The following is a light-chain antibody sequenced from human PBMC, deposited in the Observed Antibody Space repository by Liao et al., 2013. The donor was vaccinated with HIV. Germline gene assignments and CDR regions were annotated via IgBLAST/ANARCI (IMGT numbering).Light chain of an antibody. CDR3: QVWDSSSDQGV. Sequence: SYVLTQPPSVSVAPERRPRLAVRETTLEVKVVHWYQQKPGQAPVLVIYYDSDRPSGIPERFSGSNSGNTATLTISRVEAGDEADYYCQVWDSSSDQGVFGGGTKLTVL. CDR1: TLEVKV. CDR2: YDS. J-gene: IGLJ3*02. V-gene: IGLV3-21*04.